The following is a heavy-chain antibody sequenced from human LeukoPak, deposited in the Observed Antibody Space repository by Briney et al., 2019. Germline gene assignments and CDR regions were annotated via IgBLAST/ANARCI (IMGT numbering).Heavy chain of an antibody. Sequence: PGGSLRLSCAASGFTFSSYAMSWVRRAPGKGLEWVSAISGSGGSTYYADSVKGRFTISRDNSKNTLYLQMNSLRAEDTAVYYCAKVPVRGVIMNVLDYWGQGTLVTVSS. CDR1: GFTFSSYA. V-gene: IGHV3-23*01. CDR3: AKVPVRGVIMNVLDY. CDR2: ISGSGGST. D-gene: IGHD3-10*01. J-gene: IGHJ4*02.